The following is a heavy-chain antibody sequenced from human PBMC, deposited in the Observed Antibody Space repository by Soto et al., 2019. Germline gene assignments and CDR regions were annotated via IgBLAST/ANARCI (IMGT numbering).Heavy chain of an antibody. Sequence: ELQLLESGGGLVQPGGSLRLSCAASGFTFSSDAMTWVRQAPGKGLEWVSAISGGGTTYYANSVTGRFTISRDNSKSTLYLQMNSLRAEDTAAYYCAKWNTYNYDSRDFSVFDCWGQGTQVTVSS. D-gene: IGHD3-22*01. V-gene: IGHV3-23*01. J-gene: IGHJ4*02. CDR2: ISGGGTT. CDR1: GFTFSSDA. CDR3: AKWNTYNYDSRDFSVFDC.